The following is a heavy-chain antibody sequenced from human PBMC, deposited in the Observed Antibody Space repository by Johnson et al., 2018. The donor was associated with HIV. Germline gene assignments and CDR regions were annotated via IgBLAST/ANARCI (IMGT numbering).Heavy chain of an antibody. Sequence: EVQLVESGGGLVQPGGSLRLSCAASGFTFSSYWMSWVRQAPGKGLEWVANIKQDGSEKYYVDSVKGRFTISRDNSKKTLYLQMNSLRAEDTAVYYCAKDKFGIAGGLADAFDIWGQGTMVTVSS. CDR1: GFTFSSYW. J-gene: IGHJ3*02. V-gene: IGHV3-7*01. D-gene: IGHD6-13*01. CDR3: AKDKFGIAGGLADAFDI. CDR2: IKQDGSEK.